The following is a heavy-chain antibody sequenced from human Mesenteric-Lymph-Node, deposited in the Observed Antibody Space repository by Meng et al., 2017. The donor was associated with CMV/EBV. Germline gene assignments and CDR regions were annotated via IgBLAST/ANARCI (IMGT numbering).Heavy chain of an antibody. J-gene: IGHJ4*02. CDR3: ARAIAADDPYYFDY. V-gene: IGHV3-21*01. CDR2: MSSRSSYI. Sequence: SGFTFSNYSMKWVRQAPGKGLEWVSSMSSRSSYIYYADSVKGRFTISRDNAKNSLYLQMNSLRAEDTAVYYCARAIAADDPYYFDYWGQGTLVTVSS. CDR1: GFTFSNYS. D-gene: IGHD6-13*01.